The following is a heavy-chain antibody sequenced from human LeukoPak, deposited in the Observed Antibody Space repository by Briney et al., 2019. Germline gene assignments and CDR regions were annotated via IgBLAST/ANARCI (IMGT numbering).Heavy chain of an antibody. V-gene: IGHV4-4*07. CDR2: INPSGST. CDR1: GGSISNYY. CDR3: ARGLGLDP. J-gene: IGHJ5*02. Sequence: SETLSLTCTVSGGSISNYYWSWIRQPAGKRLEWIGRINPSGSTNYNPSLKTRVTMSVDTSKTQFSLKVRSVTAADTAVYYCARGLGLDPWGQGTLVTVSS.